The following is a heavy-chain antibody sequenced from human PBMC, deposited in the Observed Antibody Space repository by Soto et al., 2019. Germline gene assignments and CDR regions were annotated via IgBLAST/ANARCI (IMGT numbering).Heavy chain of an antibody. V-gene: IGHV6-1*01. CDR1: GDSVSSNSAA. Sequence: SQTLSLTCAIPGDSVSSNSAAWNWIRQSPSRGLEWLGRTYYRSKWYNDYAVSVKSRITINPDTSKNQFSLQLNSVTPEDTAVYYCARESVGLVVVVAATFDYWGQGTRVTVSS. CDR2: TYYRSKWYN. CDR3: ARESVGLVVVVAATFDY. J-gene: IGHJ4*02. D-gene: IGHD2-15*01.